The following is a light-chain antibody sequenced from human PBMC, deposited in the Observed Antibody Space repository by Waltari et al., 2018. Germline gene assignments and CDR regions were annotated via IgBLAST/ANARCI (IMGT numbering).Light chain of an antibody. CDR1: QDISNY. Sequence: DIQMTQSPSSLSASVGDRVTITCRASQDISNYLAWYQQKPGKVPNLLIYSASTLKSVVPPRLSGSGSGTDFTLTINSLRPEDVATYYCQKYDSVPWTFGQGTKVEIK. CDR2: SAS. CDR3: QKYDSVPWT. J-gene: IGKJ1*01. V-gene: IGKV1-27*01.